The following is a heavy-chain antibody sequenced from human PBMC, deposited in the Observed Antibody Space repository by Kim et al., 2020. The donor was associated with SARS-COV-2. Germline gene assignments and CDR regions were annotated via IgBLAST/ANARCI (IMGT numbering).Heavy chain of an antibody. CDR1: GFTFSSFA. CDR2: TSGSGAYT. D-gene: IGHD6-19*01. CDR3: ASPGYSSGWYDY. J-gene: IGHJ4*02. V-gene: IGHV3-23*01. Sequence: GGSLRLSCAASGFTFSSFAMSWFRQAPGKGLEWVSATSGSGAYTYYADSVKGRFTISRDNSKNTLYLQMNSLRAEDTAVYFCASPGYSSGWYDYWGQGTL.